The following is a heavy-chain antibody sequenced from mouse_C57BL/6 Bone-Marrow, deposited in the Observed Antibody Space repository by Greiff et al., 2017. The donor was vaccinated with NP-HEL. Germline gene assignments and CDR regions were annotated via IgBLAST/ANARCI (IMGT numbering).Heavy chain of an antibody. V-gene: IGHV5-4*01. CDR3: ARELRLQAWFAY. D-gene: IGHD3-2*02. CDR1: GFTFSSYA. Sequence: EVKVVESGGGLVKPGGSLKLSCAASGFTFSSYAMSWVRQTPEKRLEWVATISDGGSYTYYPDNVKGRFTISRDNAKNNLYLQMSHLKSEDTAMYYCARELRLQAWFAYWGQGTLVTVSA. CDR2: ISDGGSYT. J-gene: IGHJ3*01.